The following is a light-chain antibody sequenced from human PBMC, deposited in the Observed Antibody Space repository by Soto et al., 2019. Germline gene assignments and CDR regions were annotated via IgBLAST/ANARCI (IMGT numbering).Light chain of an antibody. CDR3: QQYGSSPWT. CDR1: QSVSSNY. J-gene: IGKJ1*01. V-gene: IGKV3-20*01. CDR2: GAS. Sequence: EIVLTQSPGTLSLSPGERGTLSCRASQSVSSNYLAWYQQKPGQAPRPLIYGASSRATGIPDRFSGSGAGTDFTLTISRLESEDFAVYYCQQYGSSPWTFGQVTTVEIK.